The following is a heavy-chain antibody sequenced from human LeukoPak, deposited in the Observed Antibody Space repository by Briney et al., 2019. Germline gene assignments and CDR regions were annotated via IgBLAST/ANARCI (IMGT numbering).Heavy chain of an antibody. CDR1: GFTFSTYW. CDR2: IKGDGSST. Sequence: PGGSPRLSCAASGFTFSTYWMHWVRQAPGKGLVWVARIKGDGSSTIYADAVKGRFTISRDNAKNSLFLQMNSLRAEDTALYYCARFGYGGKVDYWGQGTLVTVSS. D-gene: IGHD4-23*01. J-gene: IGHJ4*02. V-gene: IGHV3-74*01. CDR3: ARFGYGGKVDY.